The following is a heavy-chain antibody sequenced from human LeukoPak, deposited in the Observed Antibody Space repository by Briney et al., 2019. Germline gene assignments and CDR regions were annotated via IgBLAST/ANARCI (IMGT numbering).Heavy chain of an antibody. V-gene: IGHV4-39*07. CDR1: GGSISSSSYY. CDR2: IYYSGST. CDR3: ARVSRYGSNYYYMDV. J-gene: IGHJ6*03. D-gene: IGHD3-10*01. Sequence: PSETLSLTCTVSGGSISSSSYYWGWIRQPPGKGLEWIGTIYYSGSTYYDPSLKSRVTISVDTSKNQFSLKLNSVTAADTAVYYCARVSRYGSNYYYMDVWGKGTTVTVSS.